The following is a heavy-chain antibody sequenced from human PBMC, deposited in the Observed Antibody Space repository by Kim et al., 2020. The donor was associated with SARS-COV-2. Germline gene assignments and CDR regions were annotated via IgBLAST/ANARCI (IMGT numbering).Heavy chain of an antibody. V-gene: IGHV3-30-3*01. CDR3: AGTRLLELLYFQH. CDR1: GFTFSSYA. D-gene: IGHD5-12*01. CDR2: ISYDGSNK. Sequence: GGSLRLSCAASGFTFSSYAMHWVRQAPGKGLEWVAVISYDGSNKYYADSVKGRFTISRDNSKNTLYLQMNSLRAEDTAVYYCAGTRLLELLYFQHWGQGTLVTVSS. J-gene: IGHJ1*01.